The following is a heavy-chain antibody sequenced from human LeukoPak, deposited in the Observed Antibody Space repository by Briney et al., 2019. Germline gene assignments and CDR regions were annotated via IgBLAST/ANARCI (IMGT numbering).Heavy chain of an antibody. Sequence: GGSLRLSCAASGFTFSSYAMHWVRQAPGKGLEWVAVISYDGSNKYYADSVKGRFTISRDNSKNTLYLQMNSLRAEDTAVYYCASSWGSAIDFWGQGTLVTVSS. CDR1: GFTFSSYA. J-gene: IGHJ4*02. CDR2: ISYDGSNK. V-gene: IGHV3-30-3*01. CDR3: ASSWGSAIDF. D-gene: IGHD3-16*01.